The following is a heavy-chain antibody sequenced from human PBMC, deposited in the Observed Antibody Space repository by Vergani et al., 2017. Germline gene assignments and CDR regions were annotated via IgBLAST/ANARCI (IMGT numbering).Heavy chain of an antibody. J-gene: IGHJ5*02. CDR2: IYNGDET. Sequence: ELQLVESGGGLVQPGGSLRLSCAASGSTVSGNYMTWVRQAPGKGLEWVSHIYNGDETYYADSVKGRVTISRDTSKNTLHLQINNLSVEDTAVDYCSRGNYFGSWTYVDPLGQGTLVNVSS. V-gene: IGHV3-66*02. D-gene: IGHD3-10*01. CDR1: GSTVSGNY. CDR3: SRGNYFGSWTYVDP.